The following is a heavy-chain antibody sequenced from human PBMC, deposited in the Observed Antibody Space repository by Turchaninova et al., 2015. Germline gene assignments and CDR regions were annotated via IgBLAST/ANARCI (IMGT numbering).Heavy chain of an antibody. V-gene: IGHV4-38-2*02. D-gene: IGHD3-22*01. CDR2: IYHSGST. Sequence: QVQLQESGPGLVKPSETLSLTCTVSGFSISSGYYWGWIRQPPGKGLEWSGSIYHSGSTYYNPSLKSRVTMSVDTSKNQFSLKLDSVTAADTAVYYCARLIDSSGYYYEPYWGQGSLVTVSS. J-gene: IGHJ4*02. CDR3: ARLIDSSGYYYEPY. CDR1: GFSISSGYY.